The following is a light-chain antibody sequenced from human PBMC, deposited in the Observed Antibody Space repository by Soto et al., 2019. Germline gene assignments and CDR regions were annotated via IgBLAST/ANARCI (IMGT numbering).Light chain of an antibody. Sequence: QSALTQPRSVSGSPGQSVTISCTGPSIDVGGSNYVSWYQQHPGKAPKLMIYDVSERPSGVPDRFSGSKSGNTASLTISGLQAEDEADYYCSSYTRSNTMPFGGGTQLTVL. CDR2: DVS. CDR3: SSYTRSNTMP. V-gene: IGLV2-11*01. CDR1: SIDVGGSNY. J-gene: IGLJ2*01.